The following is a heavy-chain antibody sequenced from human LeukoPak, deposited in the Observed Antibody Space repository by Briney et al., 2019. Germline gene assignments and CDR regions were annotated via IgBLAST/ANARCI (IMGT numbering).Heavy chain of an antibody. CDR1: GFTFSSYS. CDR2: ISSSSSYI. D-gene: IGHD3-22*01. J-gene: IGHJ5*02. CDR3: AREPKYYYDSSLDP. V-gene: IGHV3-21*01. Sequence: GGSLRRSCAASGFTFSSYSMNWVRQAPGKGLEWVSSISSSSSYIYYADSVKGRFTISRDNAKNSLYLQMNSLRAEDTAVYYCAREPKYYYDSSLDPWGQGTLVTVSS.